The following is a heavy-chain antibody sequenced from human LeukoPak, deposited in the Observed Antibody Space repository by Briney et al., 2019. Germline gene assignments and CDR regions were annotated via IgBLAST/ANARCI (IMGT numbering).Heavy chain of an antibody. CDR1: GFTFSSYG. Sequence: PGGSLRLSCAASGFTFSSYGMHWVRQAPGKGLEWVAFIRYDGSNKYYADSVKGRFTISRDNSKNTLYLQMNSLRAEDTAVYYRAKVPYGSGSYLVYYFDYWGQGTLVTVSS. V-gene: IGHV3-30*02. CDR2: IRYDGSNK. J-gene: IGHJ4*02. CDR3: AKVPYGSGSYLVYYFDY. D-gene: IGHD3-10*01.